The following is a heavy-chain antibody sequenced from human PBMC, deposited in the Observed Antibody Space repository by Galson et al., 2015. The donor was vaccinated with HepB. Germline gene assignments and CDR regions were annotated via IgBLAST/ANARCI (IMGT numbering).Heavy chain of an antibody. J-gene: IGHJ5*02. Sequence: ETLSLTCTVSGGSISSSSYYWGWIRQPPGKGLEWIGSIYYSGSTYYNPSLKSRVTISVDTSKNQFSLKLSSVTAADTAVYYCARHSNGISGSENWFDPWGQGTLVTVSS. D-gene: IGHD1-26*01. V-gene: IGHV4-39*01. CDR2: IYYSGST. CDR1: GGSISSSSYY. CDR3: ARHSNGISGSENWFDP.